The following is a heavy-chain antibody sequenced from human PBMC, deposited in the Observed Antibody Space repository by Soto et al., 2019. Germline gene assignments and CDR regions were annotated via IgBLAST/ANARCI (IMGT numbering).Heavy chain of an antibody. CDR3: ARGSSDRDY. Sequence: PSETLSLTCAVYGGSFSGYYWSWIRQPPGKGLEWIGEINHSGSTNYNPSLKSRVTISVDTSKNQFSLKLSSVTAADTAVYYCARGSSDRDYWGPGTLGTVSS. V-gene: IGHV4-34*01. CDR2: INHSGST. D-gene: IGHD6-13*01. CDR1: GGSFSGYY. J-gene: IGHJ4*02.